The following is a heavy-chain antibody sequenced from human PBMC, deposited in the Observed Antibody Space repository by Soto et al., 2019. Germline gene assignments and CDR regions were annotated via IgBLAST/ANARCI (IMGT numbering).Heavy chain of an antibody. CDR3: ARHKAAADYYYYGMDV. J-gene: IGHJ6*02. CDR2: IYPGDSDT. CDR1: GYGFSSYW. V-gene: IGHV5-51*01. D-gene: IGHD6-13*01. Sequence: GESLKISCKGSGYGFSSYWIGWVRQMPGKGLEWMGIIYPGDSDTRYSPSFQGQVTISADESISTAYLQWSSLKASDTAMYYCARHKAAADYYYYGMDVWGQGTTVTVSS.